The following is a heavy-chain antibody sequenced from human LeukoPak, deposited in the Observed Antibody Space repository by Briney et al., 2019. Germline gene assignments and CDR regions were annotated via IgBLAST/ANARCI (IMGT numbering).Heavy chain of an antibody. Sequence: GGSLRLSCAASGFTFSSYAMHWVRQAPGKGLEWVAVISYDGSNKYYADSVKGRFTISRDNSKNTLYLQMNSLRAEDTAVYYCARATPAGHNDYWGQGTLVTVSS. CDR2: ISYDGSNK. V-gene: IGHV3-30-3*01. J-gene: IGHJ4*02. CDR1: GFTFSSYA. CDR3: ARATPAGHNDY.